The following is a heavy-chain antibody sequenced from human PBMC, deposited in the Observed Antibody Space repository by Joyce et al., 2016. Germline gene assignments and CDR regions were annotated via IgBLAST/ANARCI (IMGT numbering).Heavy chain of an antibody. CDR3: ARGLGSSWYNWFDP. J-gene: IGHJ5*02. Sequence: EVQLVESGGGLVKPGGSLRLSCAASGFNFSTYSMNWVRQAPGKGLEWVSSINRFSNNICYANSVKGRFTISRDNAKNSLYLQMNSLRGEDTALYYCARGLGSSWYNWFDPWGQGTLVTVSS. CDR2: INRFSNNI. D-gene: IGHD6-13*01. CDR1: GFNFSTYS. V-gene: IGHV3-21*02.